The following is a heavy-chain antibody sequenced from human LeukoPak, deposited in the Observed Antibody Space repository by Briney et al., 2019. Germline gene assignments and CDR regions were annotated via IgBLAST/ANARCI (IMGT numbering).Heavy chain of an antibody. CDR2: ISGSGGST. Sequence: SGRSLRLSCAASGCTFSSYAMCWVRQAPGKGLELVWAISGSGGSTYYADSVKGRFTISRDNSKNTLYLQMNSLRAEDTAVYSCAKGPAYYYGSGSYRYFDYWGQGTLVTVSS. V-gene: IGHV3-23*01. D-gene: IGHD3-10*01. CDR3: AKGPAYYYGSGSYRYFDY. CDR1: GCTFSSYA. J-gene: IGHJ4*02.